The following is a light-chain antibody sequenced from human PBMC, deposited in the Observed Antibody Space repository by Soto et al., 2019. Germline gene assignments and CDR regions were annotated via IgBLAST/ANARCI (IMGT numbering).Light chain of an antibody. CDR3: QSYDSSLSGVV. J-gene: IGLJ3*02. V-gene: IGLV1-40*01. CDR2: ANT. CDR1: SSNIGAGYD. Sequence: QPVLTQPPSVSGAPGQRVTISCTGSSSNIGAGYDVHWYQQLPGTAPKLLIYANTNRPSGVPDRFSASKSDTSASLAITGLQAEDEADYYCQSYDSSLSGVVFGGGTKLTVL.